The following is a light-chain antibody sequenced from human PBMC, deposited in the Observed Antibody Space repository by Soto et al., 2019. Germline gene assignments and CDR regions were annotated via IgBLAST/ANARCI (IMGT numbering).Light chain of an antibody. CDR3: QQYNNWPTWT. CDR1: QSVSSN. J-gene: IGKJ1*01. V-gene: IGKV3-15*01. CDR2: GAS. Sequence: EIVMTQSPAPLSVSPGERATLSCRASQSVSSNLAGYQQKPGQAPRLLIYGASTRATGIPARFSGSGSGTEFALTISSLQSEDFAVYYCQQYNNWPTWTFGQGSKVDIK.